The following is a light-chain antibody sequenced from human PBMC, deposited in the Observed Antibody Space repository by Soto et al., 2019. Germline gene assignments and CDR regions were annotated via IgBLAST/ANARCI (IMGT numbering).Light chain of an antibody. CDR3: QQYNTYPLS. V-gene: IGKV1-5*03. J-gene: IGKJ4*01. CDR1: QSISTW. Sequence: DIQMTQSPSTLSASVGDRVTITCRASQSISTWLDWYQQKPGKAPQLLIYKASNLEGGVPSRFSGSGSGTEFTITINSLQPDDFATYCCQQYNTYPLSFGGGTTVEIK. CDR2: KAS.